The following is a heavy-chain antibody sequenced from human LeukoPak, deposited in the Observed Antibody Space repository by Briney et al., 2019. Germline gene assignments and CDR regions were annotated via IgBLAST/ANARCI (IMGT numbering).Heavy chain of an antibody. CDR2: ISSGSSYI. CDR1: GFTFSSYS. Sequence: GGSLRLSCAASGFTFSSYSMNWVRQAPGKGLEWVSSISSGSSYIYYPDSLKGRFTISRDNAKNSLYLQMNSRRAEDTAVYYCARERGYNYGYSDYWGQGTLVTVSS. D-gene: IGHD5-18*01. V-gene: IGHV3-21*01. CDR3: ARERGYNYGYSDY. J-gene: IGHJ4*02.